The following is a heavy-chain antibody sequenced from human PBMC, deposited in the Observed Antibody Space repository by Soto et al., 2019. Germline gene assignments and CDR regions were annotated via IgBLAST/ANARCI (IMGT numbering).Heavy chain of an antibody. D-gene: IGHD6-6*01. CDR2: IYYSGST. V-gene: IGHV4-39*01. CDR1: GGSISSSSYY. J-gene: IGHJ4*02. CDR3: ARHSLEYSSSSDY. Sequence: SETLSLTCTVSGGSISSSSYYWGWIRQPPGKGLEWIGSIYYSGSTYYNPSLKSRVTISVDTSKNQFSLKLSSVTAADTAVYYCARHSLEYSSSSDYWGQGTLVTVSS.